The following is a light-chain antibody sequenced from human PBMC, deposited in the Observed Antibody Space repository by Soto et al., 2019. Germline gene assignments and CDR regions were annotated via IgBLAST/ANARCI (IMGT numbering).Light chain of an antibody. CDR2: DAS. CDR1: QSISRQ. J-gene: IGKJ4*01. V-gene: IGKV3-11*01. CDR3: QQWSKWRLT. Sequence: EIVFTHSPAHLSLSPWHIATLSCRASQSISRQLAWYQQKPCQAPRLLIHDASNRATGTQARFSGCGSLTAFTLTISCLASEDFAVSFCQQWSKWRLTVAVGTK.